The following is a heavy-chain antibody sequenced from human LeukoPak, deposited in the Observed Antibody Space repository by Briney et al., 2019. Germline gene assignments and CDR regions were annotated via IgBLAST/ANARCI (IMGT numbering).Heavy chain of an antibody. CDR1: GYTFTSYA. Sequence: ASVKVSCKASGYTFTSYAMNWVRQAPGQGLEWMGWINTNTGNPTYAQGFTGRFVFSLDTSVNTAYLQITSLKAGDTAMYYCARDPGTMIRGAFDIWGQGTMVTVSS. D-gene: IGHD3-22*01. J-gene: IGHJ3*02. V-gene: IGHV7-4-1*02. CDR2: INTNTGNP. CDR3: ARDPGTMIRGAFDI.